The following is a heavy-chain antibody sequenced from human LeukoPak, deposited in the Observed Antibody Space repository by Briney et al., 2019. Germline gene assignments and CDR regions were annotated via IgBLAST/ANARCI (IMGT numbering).Heavy chain of an antibody. CDR1: GGTFSSYA. CDR2: IIPILGIA. CDR3: ARDGRGYSYGNYYYYGMDV. V-gene: IGHV1-69*04. J-gene: IGHJ6*02. D-gene: IGHD5-18*01. Sequence: SVKVSRKASGGTFSSYAISWVRQAPGQGLEWMGRIIPILGIANYAQKFQGRVTITADKSTSTAYMELSSLRSEDTAVYYCARDGRGYSYGNYYYYGMDVWGQGTTVTVSS.